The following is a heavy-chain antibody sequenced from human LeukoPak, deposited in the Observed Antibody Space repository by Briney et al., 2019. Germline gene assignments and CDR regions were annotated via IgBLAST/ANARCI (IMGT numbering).Heavy chain of an antibody. CDR3: ARDPYYYDSSGYYPPFDY. J-gene: IGHJ4*02. CDR2: IYSGGST. D-gene: IGHD3-22*01. Sequence: GGSLRLSCAASGFTVSSNYMSWVRQAPGKGLEWVSVIYSGGSTYYADSVKGRFTISRDNSKNTLYLQMNSLRAEDTAVYYCARDPYYYDSSGYYPPFDYWGQGTLVTVSS. CDR1: GFTVSSNY. V-gene: IGHV3-53*05.